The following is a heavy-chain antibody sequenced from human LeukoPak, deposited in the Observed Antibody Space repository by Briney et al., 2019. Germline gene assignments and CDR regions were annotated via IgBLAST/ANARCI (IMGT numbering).Heavy chain of an antibody. CDR3: ARDRITMIVENAFDI. V-gene: IGHV3-11*04. J-gene: IGHJ3*02. D-gene: IGHD3-22*01. Sequence: GGSLRLSCAASGFTFSDYYMSWIRQAPGKGLEWVSYISSSGSTIYYADSVKGRFTIFRDNAKKSLFLQINSLRAEDTAVYFCARDRITMIVENAFDIWGQGTMVVVSS. CDR1: GFTFSDYY. CDR2: ISSSGSTI.